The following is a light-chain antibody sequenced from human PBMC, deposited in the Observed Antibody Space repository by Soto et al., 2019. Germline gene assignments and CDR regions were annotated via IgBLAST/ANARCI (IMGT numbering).Light chain of an antibody. V-gene: IGLV7-46*01. CDR2: DTR. CDR1: TGTVTTYHF. CDR3: LLYYDTIRV. Sequence: QAVVTQEPSLTVSAGGTVTLTCGSSTGTVTTYHFPYWFQQKPGQAPTALIFDTRNRHSWTPARFSGSLLGGKAALTLSGAEPEDESDYYCLLYYDTIRVFGGGTKVTVL. J-gene: IGLJ1*01.